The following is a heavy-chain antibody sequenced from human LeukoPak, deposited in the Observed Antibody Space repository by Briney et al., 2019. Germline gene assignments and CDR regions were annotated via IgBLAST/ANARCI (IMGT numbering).Heavy chain of an antibody. D-gene: IGHD4-11*01. Sequence: PSETLSLTCTVSGGSISSYYWSWIRQPPGKGLEWIGYIYYSGSTNYNPSLKSRVTISVDTSKNQFSLKLSSVTAAGTAVYYCARDKMMTTVTTQYYYYGMDVWGQGTTVTVSS. CDR3: ARDKMMTTVTTQYYYYGMDV. V-gene: IGHV4-59*12. CDR1: GGSISSYY. J-gene: IGHJ6*02. CDR2: IYYSGST.